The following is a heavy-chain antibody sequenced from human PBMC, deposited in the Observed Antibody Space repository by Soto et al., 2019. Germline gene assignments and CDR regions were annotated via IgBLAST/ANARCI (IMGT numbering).Heavy chain of an antibody. J-gene: IGHJ4*02. V-gene: IGHV3-23*01. CDR1: GFTFSSYA. CDR2: ISGSGGST. CDR3: AKDGLGAYSYGSYYFDY. D-gene: IGHD5-18*01. Sequence: EVQLLESGGGLVQPGGSLRLSCAASGFTFSSYARSWVRQAPGKGLEWVSTISGSGGSTYYADSVKGRFTISRDNSKNTLYLQMNSLRAEDTAVYYCAKDGLGAYSYGSYYFDYWGQGTLVTVSS.